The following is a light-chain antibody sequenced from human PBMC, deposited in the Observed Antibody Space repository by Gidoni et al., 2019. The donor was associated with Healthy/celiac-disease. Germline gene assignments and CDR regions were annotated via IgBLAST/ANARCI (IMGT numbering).Light chain of an antibody. J-gene: IGKJ1*01. CDR2: WAS. CDR3: QQYYSTPRT. Sequence: ILMTQSPASLALSLGERATINCKSSQSVLYSSNNKNYLAWYQQKPGQPPKLLIYWASTRESGVPDRFSGSGSGTDFTLTISSLQAEDVAVYYCQQYYSTPRTFGQGTKVEIK. CDR1: QSVLYSSNNKNY. V-gene: IGKV4-1*01.